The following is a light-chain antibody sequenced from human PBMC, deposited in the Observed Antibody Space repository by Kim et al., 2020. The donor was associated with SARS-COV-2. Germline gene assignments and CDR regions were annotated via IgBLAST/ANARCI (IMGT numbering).Light chain of an antibody. CDR3: QQYNDWPLLT. CDR2: GAS. J-gene: IGKJ4*01. V-gene: IGKV3-15*01. CDR1: QSVRNN. Sequence: IVMTQSPATLSVSPGERVTLSCRASQSVRNNLAWYQQRPGQAPRLLIYGASTRATDISARFSGSGSGTEFTLTIRSLQPEDFAVYYYQQYNDWPLLTFGGGTKVDIK.